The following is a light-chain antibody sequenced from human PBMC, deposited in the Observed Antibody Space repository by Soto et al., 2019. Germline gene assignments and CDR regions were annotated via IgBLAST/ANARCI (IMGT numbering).Light chain of an antibody. J-gene: IGKJ4*01. Sequence: AIQLTQSPSSLPAFVGDRVTITCRASQGVNGALVWYRQKPGKPPKLLVYDVPTLERGVTSRFSGSGYGTDFTLTISSLQPEDIATYYCQQHGSFPFTFGGGAKVEI. CDR2: DVP. CDR1: QGVNGA. CDR3: QQHGSFPFT. V-gene: IGKV1-13*02.